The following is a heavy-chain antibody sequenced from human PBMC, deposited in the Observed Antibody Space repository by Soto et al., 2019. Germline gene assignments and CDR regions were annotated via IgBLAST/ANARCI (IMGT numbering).Heavy chain of an antibody. J-gene: IGHJ3*02. CDR2: IYPGDSDT. CDR3: ARPLAPARCIVFLSHCFDN. Sequence: GESLKISCKGSGYRFTSYWIAWVRQMPGKGMEWMGIIYPGDSDTRYNPSFQGQVTISADQSVGTAYLQWSSLKASDTALYYCARPLAPARCIVFLSHCFDNWGRETMSSVSS. D-gene: IGHD2-15*01. V-gene: IGHV5-51*01. CDR1: GYRFTSYW.